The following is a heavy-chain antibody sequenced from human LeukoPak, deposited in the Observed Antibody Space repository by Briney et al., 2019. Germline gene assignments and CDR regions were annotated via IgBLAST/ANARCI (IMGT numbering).Heavy chain of an antibody. D-gene: IGHD3-10*01. Sequence: PSETLSLTCAVYGGSFSGYYWSWIRQPPGKGLEWIGEINHSGSTNYNPSPKSRVTISVDTSKNQFSLKLSSVTAADTAAYYCARVRDYYGSGSGWFDPWGQGTLVTVSS. CDR2: INHSGST. CDR1: GGSFSGYY. J-gene: IGHJ5*02. V-gene: IGHV4-34*01. CDR3: ARVRDYYGSGSGWFDP.